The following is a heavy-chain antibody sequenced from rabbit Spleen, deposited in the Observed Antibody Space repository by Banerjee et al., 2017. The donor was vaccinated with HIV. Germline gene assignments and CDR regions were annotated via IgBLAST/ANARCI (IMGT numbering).Heavy chain of an antibody. CDR3: VRDLGYDDYSEKGYFNL. CDR2: INAVTGKA. CDR1: GVSLNDKDV. V-gene: IGHV1S40*01. Sequence: QSLEESGGGLVKPGASLTLTCKASGVSLNDKDVMCWVRQAPGKGLEWIACINAVTGKAVYANLAKGRFTISSDNAQNTLYLQLKSLTAADTATYFCVRDLGYDDYSEKGYFNLWGPGTLVTVS. J-gene: IGHJ4*01. D-gene: IGHD2-1*01.